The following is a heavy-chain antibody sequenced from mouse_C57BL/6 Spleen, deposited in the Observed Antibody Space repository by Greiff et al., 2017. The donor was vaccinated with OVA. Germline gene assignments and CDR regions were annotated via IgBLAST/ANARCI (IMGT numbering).Heavy chain of an antibody. CDR2: INPNNGGT. Sequence: VQLKQSGPELVKPGASVKISCKASGYTFTDYYMNWVKQSHGKSLEWIGDINPNNGGTSYNQKFKGKATLTVDKSSSTAYMELRSLTSEDSAVYYCARRLTGPWFAYWGQGTLVTVSA. J-gene: IGHJ3*01. CDR1: GYTFTDYY. D-gene: IGHD4-1*01. V-gene: IGHV1-26*01. CDR3: ARRLTGPWFAY.